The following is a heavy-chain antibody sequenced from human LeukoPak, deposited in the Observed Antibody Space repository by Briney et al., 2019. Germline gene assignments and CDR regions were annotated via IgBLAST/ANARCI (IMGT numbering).Heavy chain of an antibody. CDR1: GGSLNDYL. D-gene: IGHD2-21*01. CDR2: IDHYGST. CDR3: TRGWWGSPES. V-gene: IGHV4-34*01. Sequence: SETLSLTCAVLGGSLNDYLWNWIRQPPGKGLEWIGEIDHYGSTNHNPSLKSRVTISIDTSKNQISLKLTSVTAADTALYYCTRGWWGSPESRGRGSLVTVSS. J-gene: IGHJ4*02.